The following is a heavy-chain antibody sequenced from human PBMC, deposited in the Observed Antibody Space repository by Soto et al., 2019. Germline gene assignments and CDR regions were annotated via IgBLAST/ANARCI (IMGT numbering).Heavy chain of an antibody. V-gene: IGHV3-23*01. CDR3: AKVGPYYYGSGSFWDFDY. CDR1: GFTFSSYA. Sequence: GGSLRLSCAASGFTFSSYAMSWVRQAPGKGLEWVSAISGSGGSTYYADSVKGRFTISRDNSKNTLYLQMNSLRAEDTAVYYCAKVGPYYYGSGSFWDFDYWGQGTLVTVSS. D-gene: IGHD3-10*01. J-gene: IGHJ4*02. CDR2: ISGSGGST.